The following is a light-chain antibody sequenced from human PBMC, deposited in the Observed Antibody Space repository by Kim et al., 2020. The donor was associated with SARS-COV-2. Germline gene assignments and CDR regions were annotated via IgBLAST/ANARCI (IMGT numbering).Light chain of an antibody. J-gene: IGKJ2*01. CDR1: QSVSSS. CDR2: GAS. Sequence: LSASVGDRVTITCRASQSVSSSLGWYQQKPGKAPKLLIYGASRLEGGVPSRFSGSGSGTDFTLTISSLQPDDSATYYCQQYINAYTFGQGTKLEIK. CDR3: QQYINAYT. V-gene: IGKV1-5*01.